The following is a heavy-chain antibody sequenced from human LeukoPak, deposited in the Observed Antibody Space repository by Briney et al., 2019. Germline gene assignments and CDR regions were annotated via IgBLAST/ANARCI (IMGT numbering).Heavy chain of an antibody. J-gene: IGHJ6*02. CDR2: INSDGSST. CDR3: ARGRGGVYCSSTSCYKYYYYGMDV. CDR1: GSTFSSYW. V-gene: IGHV3-74*01. D-gene: IGHD2-2*02. Sequence: GGSLRLSCEASGSTFSSYWMHWVRQVPGKGLVWVSRINSDGSSTSYADSVKGRFTISRDNAKNTLYLQMNSLRAEDTAVYYCARGRGGVYCSSTSCYKYYYYGMDVWGQGTTVTVSS.